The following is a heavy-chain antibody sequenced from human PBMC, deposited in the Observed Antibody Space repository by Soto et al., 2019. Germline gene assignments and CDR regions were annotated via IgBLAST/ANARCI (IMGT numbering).Heavy chain of an antibody. Sequence: QVQLVQSGAEVKKPGASVKVSCKASGYTFTSYAMHWVRQAPGQRLEWMGWINAGNGNTKYSQKFQGRVTITRDTSASTAYMELSSLRSEDTAVYYCASSLGCSGGSCHRGYYYGMDVWGQGTTVTVSS. V-gene: IGHV1-3*01. D-gene: IGHD2-15*01. CDR3: ASSLGCSGGSCHRGYYYGMDV. J-gene: IGHJ6*02. CDR2: INAGNGNT. CDR1: GYTFTSYA.